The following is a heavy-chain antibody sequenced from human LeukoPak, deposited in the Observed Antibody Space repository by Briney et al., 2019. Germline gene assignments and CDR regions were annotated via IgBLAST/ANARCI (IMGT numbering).Heavy chain of an antibody. J-gene: IGHJ4*02. CDR2: ISYDGSNK. CDR1: GFTFSSYA. D-gene: IGHD5-18*01. V-gene: IGHV3-30-3*01. Sequence: GGSLRLSCAASGFTFSSYAMHWVRQAPGKGLEWVAVISYDGSNKYYADSVKGRFTISRDNSKNTLYLQMNSLRPEDTAVYYCARLRWIQLFDSWGQGTQVTVSS. CDR3: ARLRWIQLFDS.